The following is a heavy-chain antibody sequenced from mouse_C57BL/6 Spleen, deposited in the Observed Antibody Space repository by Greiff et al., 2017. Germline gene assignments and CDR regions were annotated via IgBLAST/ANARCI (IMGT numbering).Heavy chain of an antibody. J-gene: IGHJ2*01. CDR2: FYPGDGDT. Sequence: VQLQQSGPELVKPGASVKISCKASGYAFSTSRMNWVKQRPGKGLEWIGRFYPGDGDTNYNGKFKGKATLTADKSSSTAYMQLSSLTSEDSAVFGGKSSAENFDYWGQGTTLTVSS. D-gene: IGHD3-1*01. CDR1: GYAFSTSR. V-gene: IGHV1-82*01. CDR3: KSSAENFDY.